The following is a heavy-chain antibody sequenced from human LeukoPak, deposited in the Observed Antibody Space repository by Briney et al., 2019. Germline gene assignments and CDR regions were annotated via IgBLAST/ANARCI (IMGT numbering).Heavy chain of an antibody. V-gene: IGHV4-59*12. Sequence: SETLSLTCTVSGGSISSYYWSWIRQSPGKGLEWIGYIYYSGSTNYNPSLKSRVTISVDTSKNQFSLKLSSVTAADTAVYYCARTRADVFPYYFDYWGQGTLVTVSS. D-gene: IGHD3-10*01. CDR1: GGSISSYY. J-gene: IGHJ4*02. CDR2: IYYSGST. CDR3: ARTRADVFPYYFDY.